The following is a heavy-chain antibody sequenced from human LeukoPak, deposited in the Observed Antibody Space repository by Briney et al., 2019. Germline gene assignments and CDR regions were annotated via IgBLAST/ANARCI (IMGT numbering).Heavy chain of an antibody. CDR1: GYTFTGYY. D-gene: IGHD4-17*01. V-gene: IGHV1-2*02. J-gene: IGHJ2*01. CDR3: AVATVTRHWYFDL. Sequence: ASVKVSCKASGYTFTGYYIHWVRQAPGQGLEWMGWINPDSGGTNYAQKFQGRVTMTRDTSISTAYMELSRLRSDDTAVYYCAVATVTRHWYFDLWGRGTLVTVSS. CDR2: INPDSGGT.